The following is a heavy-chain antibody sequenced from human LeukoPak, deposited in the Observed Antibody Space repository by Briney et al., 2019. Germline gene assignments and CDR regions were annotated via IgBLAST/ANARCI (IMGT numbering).Heavy chain of an antibody. CDR2: INHSGST. CDR3: ARGKNILWFGELLKARWFDP. D-gene: IGHD3-10*01. CDR1: GGSFSGYY. V-gene: IGHV4-34*01. Sequence: SETLSLTCAVYGGSFSGYYWSWIRQPPGKGLEWIGEINHSGSTNYNPSLKSRVTISVDTSKNQFSLKLSSVTAADTAVYYCARGKNILWFGELLKARWFDPWGQGTLVTVSS. J-gene: IGHJ5*02.